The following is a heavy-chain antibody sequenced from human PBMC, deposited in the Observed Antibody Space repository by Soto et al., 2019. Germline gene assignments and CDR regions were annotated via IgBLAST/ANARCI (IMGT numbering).Heavy chain of an antibody. Sequence: PSETLSLTCAVYGGSFSGYYWSWIRQPPGKGLEWIGEINHSGSTNYNPSLKSRVTISVDTSKNQFSLKLSSVAAADTAVYYCAGGGREYQYLEYWGQGTLVTVSS. V-gene: IGHV4-34*01. D-gene: IGHD2-2*01. J-gene: IGHJ4*02. CDR2: INHSGST. CDR1: GGSFSGYY. CDR3: AGGGREYQYLEY.